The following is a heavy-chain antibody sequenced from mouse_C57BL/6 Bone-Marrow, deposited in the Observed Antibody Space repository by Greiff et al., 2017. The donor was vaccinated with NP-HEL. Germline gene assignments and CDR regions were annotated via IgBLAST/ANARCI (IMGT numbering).Heavy chain of an antibody. D-gene: IGHD2-2*01. V-gene: IGHV1-54*01. Sequence: QVHVKQSGAELVRPGTSVKVSCKASGYAFTNYLIEWVKQRPGQGLEWIGVINPGSGGTNYNEKFKGKATLTADKSSSTACMQLSSLTSEDSAVYFCARWGYLYAMDYWGQGTSVTVSS. CDR1: GYAFTNYL. J-gene: IGHJ4*01. CDR2: INPGSGGT. CDR3: ARWGYLYAMDY.